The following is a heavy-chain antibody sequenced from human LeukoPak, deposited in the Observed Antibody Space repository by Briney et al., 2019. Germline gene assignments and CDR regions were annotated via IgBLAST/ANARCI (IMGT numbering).Heavy chain of an antibody. V-gene: IGHV3-74*01. Sequence: PGGSLRLSCAASGFTFSSYWMHWVRQAPGKGLVWVSRINSDGSSTNYADTVKGRFTISRDNAKNTLYLQVNSLRTEDTAVYYCVRGGVAAGFDYWGQGTLVTVPS. CDR2: INSDGSST. D-gene: IGHD2-15*01. J-gene: IGHJ4*02. CDR3: VRGGVAAGFDY. CDR1: GFTFSSYW.